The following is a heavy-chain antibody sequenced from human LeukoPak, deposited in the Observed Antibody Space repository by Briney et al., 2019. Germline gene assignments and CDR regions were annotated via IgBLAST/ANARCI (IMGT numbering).Heavy chain of an antibody. J-gene: IGHJ5*01. D-gene: IGHD6-13*01. V-gene: IGHV1-18*04. Sequence: ASVKVSCKASGYTFSNYGITWVRQAPGQGLEWMGWISAYNGNTNYAQKFQGRVTMSTDTSTSTAYMEVRSLRSDDTAVYYCARFLYTSSSWYDSWGQGTLVTVSS. CDR1: GYTFSNYG. CDR2: ISAYNGNT. CDR3: ARFLYTSSSWYDS.